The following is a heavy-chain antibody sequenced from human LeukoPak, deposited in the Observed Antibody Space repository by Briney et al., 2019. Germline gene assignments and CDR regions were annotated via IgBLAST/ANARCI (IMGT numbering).Heavy chain of an antibody. J-gene: IGHJ4*02. CDR3: ASGIVGATGVFDY. Sequence: GSVKVSCKASGYTFSNYGISWVGQAPGQGLEWLGWISAYNGNTNYAQKLQGRVTMTTDTSTSTAYMELRSLRSDDTAVYYCASGIVGATGVFDYWGQGTLVTVSS. V-gene: IGHV1-18*01. CDR2: ISAYNGNT. D-gene: IGHD1-26*01. CDR1: GYTFSNYG.